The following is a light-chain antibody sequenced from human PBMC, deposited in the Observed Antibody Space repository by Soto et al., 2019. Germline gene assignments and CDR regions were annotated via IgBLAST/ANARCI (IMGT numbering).Light chain of an antibody. CDR3: SSYTSTSTLYV. CDR2: DVS. V-gene: IGLV2-14*03. Sequence: QPASVSGSPGQSITISCTGTSSDIGSYNYVSWYQQLPGKVPKLIIYDVSNRPSGVSDRFSASKSGNAASLTISGLQAEDEADYYCSSYTSTSTLYVFGTGTKLTVL. J-gene: IGLJ1*01. CDR1: SSDIGSYNY.